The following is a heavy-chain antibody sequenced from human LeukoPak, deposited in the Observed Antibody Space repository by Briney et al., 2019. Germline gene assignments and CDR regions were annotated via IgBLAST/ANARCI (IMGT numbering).Heavy chain of an antibody. D-gene: IGHD3-16*01. CDR2: ISWNSGSI. V-gene: IGHV3-9*01. J-gene: IGHJ2*01. CDR1: EFIFDDYA. CDR3: TKDVFDFGGYFDL. Sequence: PGRSLRLSCAASEFIFDDYAMHWVRQAPGKGLEWVSGISWNSGSIGHADSVKGRFTISRDNAKNSLYLQMNSLRAEDTAFYYCTKDVFDFGGYFDLWGRGTLVTVSS.